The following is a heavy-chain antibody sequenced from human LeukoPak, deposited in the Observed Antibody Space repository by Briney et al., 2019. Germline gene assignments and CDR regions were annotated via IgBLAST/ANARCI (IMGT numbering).Heavy chain of an antibody. D-gene: IGHD3-3*01. V-gene: IGHV3-21*01. J-gene: IGHJ4*02. CDR2: ISSSSSYI. CDR1: GFTCSSYV. Sequence: PGPSLVNSHPASGFTCSSYVLNWTRQAAGKGLEWVSSISSSSSYIYYADSVKGRFTISRDNAKNSLYLQMNSLRAEDTAVYYCARDGGYWGQGTLVTVSS. CDR3: ARDGGY.